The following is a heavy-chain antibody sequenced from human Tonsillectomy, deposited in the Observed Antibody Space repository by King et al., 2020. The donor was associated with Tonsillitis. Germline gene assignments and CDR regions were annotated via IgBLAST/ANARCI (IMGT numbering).Heavy chain of an antibody. J-gene: IGHJ4*02. CDR2: IDGDESST. V-gene: IGHV3-74*02. Sequence: VQLVESGGGVVQPGGSLRLSCVASGFSFSYYWMHWVRQVPGKGPVWVSRIDGDESSTSYADSVKGRFTISRDNAKNTLYLQMNSLRVEDTAVYYCARRYCSGGSCYLDHWGQGTLVTVSS. CDR3: ARRYCSGGSCYLDH. CDR1: GFSFSYYW. D-gene: IGHD2-15*01.